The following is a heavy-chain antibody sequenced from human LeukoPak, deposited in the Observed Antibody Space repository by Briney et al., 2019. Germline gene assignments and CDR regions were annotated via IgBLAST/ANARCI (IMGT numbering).Heavy chain of an antibody. J-gene: IGHJ3*02. CDR3: ARSRSSWAHDAFDI. CDR2: INPNSGGT. Sequence: GASVKVSCKASGYTFTGYYMHWVRQAPGQGLEWMGWINPNSGGTNYAQKFQGRVTMTRDTSISTAHMELSGLRSDDTAVYYCARSRSSWAHDAFDIWGQGTMVTVSS. D-gene: IGHD6-13*01. V-gene: IGHV1-2*02. CDR1: GYTFTGYY.